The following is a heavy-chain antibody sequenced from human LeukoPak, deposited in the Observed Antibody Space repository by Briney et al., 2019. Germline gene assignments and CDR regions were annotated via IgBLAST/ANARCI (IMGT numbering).Heavy chain of an antibody. D-gene: IGHD3-10*01. CDR2: ISAYNGNT. CDR1: GYTFTSYG. V-gene: IGHV1-18*01. CDR3: ARVGGSGSYYKLYYYYYYMDA. J-gene: IGHJ6*03. Sequence: ASVKVSCKASGYTFTSYGISWVRQAPGQGLEWMGWISAYNGNTNYAQKLQGRVTMTTDTSTSTAYMELRSLRSDDTAVYYCARVGGSGSYYKLYYYYYYMDAWGKGTTVTVSS.